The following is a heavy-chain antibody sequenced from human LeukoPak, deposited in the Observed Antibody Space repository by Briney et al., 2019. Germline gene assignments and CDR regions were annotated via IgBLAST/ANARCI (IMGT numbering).Heavy chain of an antibody. J-gene: IGHJ4*02. CDR2: ISNSSSYI. CDR1: GFTFTSYW. D-gene: IGHD6-19*01. CDR3: ARRIAVADNYFDY. Sequence: GGSLRLSCVASGFTFTSYWMSWVRQAPGKGLEWVSSISNSSSYIYYADSVKGRFTISRDNAKNSLYLQMNSPRAEDTGVYYCARRIAVADNYFDYWGQGTLVTVSS. V-gene: IGHV3-21*01.